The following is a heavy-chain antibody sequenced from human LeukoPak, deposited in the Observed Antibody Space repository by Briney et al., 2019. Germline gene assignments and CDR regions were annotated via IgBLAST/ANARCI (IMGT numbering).Heavy chain of an antibody. J-gene: IGHJ4*02. D-gene: IGHD1-26*01. Sequence: SETLSLTCTVSGASISNYYCSWIRQSPGKGLEWIGYIYYSGTTNYNPSLKSRVTISVDTSKNQFSLKLTSVTAADTAVYYCARSGSYGGHFDNWGQGTLVAVSS. V-gene: IGHV4-59*08. CDR3: ARSGSYGGHFDN. CDR2: IYYSGTT. CDR1: GASISNYY.